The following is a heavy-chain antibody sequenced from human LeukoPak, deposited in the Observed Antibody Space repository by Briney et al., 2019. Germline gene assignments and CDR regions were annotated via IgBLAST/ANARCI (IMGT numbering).Heavy chain of an antibody. J-gene: IGHJ4*02. CDR1: GDSFSSSTYY. Sequence: SETLSLTCGVSGDSFSSSTYYWGWNRQPTGKGLEWIGYIFNSGSTIYNPSLKSRVTISLDMSKKQFSLRLSSVTAADTAVYYCASDYGSGSYRFDYWGQGTLVTVSS. CDR3: ASDYGSGSYRFDY. CDR2: IFNSGST. V-gene: IGHV4-61*05. D-gene: IGHD3-10*01.